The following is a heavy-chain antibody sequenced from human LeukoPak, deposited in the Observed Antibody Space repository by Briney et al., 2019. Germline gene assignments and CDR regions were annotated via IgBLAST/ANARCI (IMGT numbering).Heavy chain of an antibody. V-gene: IGHV1-3*03. Sequence: ASVKVSCKTSGYSFTSQDMHWVRQAPGQSLEWMGCINPGNGDTKYSQEFQGRVTITRDTSATTAYMELSSLRSDDMSVYYCTLYNYWGQGTLVTVSS. CDR1: GYSFTSQD. J-gene: IGHJ4*02. D-gene: IGHD2-2*02. CDR3: TLYNY. CDR2: INPGNGDT.